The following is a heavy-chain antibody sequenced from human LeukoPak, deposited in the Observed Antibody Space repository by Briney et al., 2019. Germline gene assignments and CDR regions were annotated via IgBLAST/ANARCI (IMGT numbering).Heavy chain of an antibody. J-gene: IGHJ4*02. CDR2: ISTNGETT. CDR3: VKDLSGTWSFDY. CDR1: GFPFNTHF. D-gene: IGHD1-26*01. Sequence: GGSLRLFCSASGFPFNTHFMHWVRQTPGKALEYVSTISTNGETTFYADSVTGRFTISRDNSQNTLYLQMSSLRPDDTAVYYCVKDLSGTWSFDYWGQGTLVTVSS. V-gene: IGHV3-64D*06.